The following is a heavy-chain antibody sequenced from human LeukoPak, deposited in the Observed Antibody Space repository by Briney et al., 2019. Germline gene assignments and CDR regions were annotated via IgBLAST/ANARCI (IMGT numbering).Heavy chain of an antibody. CDR1: GYTFTSYA. D-gene: IGHD6-13*01. CDR2: INTNTGNP. Sequence: ASVKVSCKASGYTFTSYAMNWVRQAPGQGLEWMGWINTNTGNPTYAQGFTGRFVFSLDTSVSTAYLQISSLKAEDTAVYYCARRAAAGPKYYYYYYMDVWGKGTTVTVSS. J-gene: IGHJ6*03. V-gene: IGHV7-4-1*02. CDR3: ARRAAAGPKYYYYYYMDV.